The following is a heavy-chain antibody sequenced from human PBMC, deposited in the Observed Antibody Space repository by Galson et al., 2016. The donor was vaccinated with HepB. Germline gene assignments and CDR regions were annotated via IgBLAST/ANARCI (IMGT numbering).Heavy chain of an antibody. D-gene: IGHD3-16*01. CDR1: GFTFSSYA. CDR3: VKSLIDEDGTDF. CDR2: ISYDGSNK. Sequence: SLRLSCAASGFTFSSYAIHWVRQAPGKGLEWVGLISYDGSNKYYADSVKGRFTISRDNAKNTLYLQMNSLRAEDTALYYCVKSLIDEDGTDFWGQGALVTVSS. V-gene: IGHV3-30-3*01. J-gene: IGHJ4*02.